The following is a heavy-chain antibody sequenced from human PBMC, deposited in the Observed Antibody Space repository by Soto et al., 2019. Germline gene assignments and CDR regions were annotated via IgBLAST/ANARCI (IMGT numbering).Heavy chain of an antibody. Sequence: QVQLQESGPGLVKPSQTLSLTCTVSGGSISSGGYYWSWIRQHPGKGLEWIGYIYYSGSTYYNPSLKSRVTISVDTSKNQCSLKRSSVTAADTAVYYCARGADDYDSSGYFLGYFDYWGQGTLVTVSS. V-gene: IGHV4-31*03. CDR1: GGSISSGGYY. CDR3: ARGADDYDSSGYFLGYFDY. CDR2: IYYSGST. J-gene: IGHJ4*02. D-gene: IGHD3-22*01.